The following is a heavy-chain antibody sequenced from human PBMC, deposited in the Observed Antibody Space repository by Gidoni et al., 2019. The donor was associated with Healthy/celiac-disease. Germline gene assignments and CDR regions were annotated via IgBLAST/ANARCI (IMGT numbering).Heavy chain of an antibody. D-gene: IGHD3-3*01. CDR3: AKFGSDYDFWSGYPNWFDP. J-gene: IGHJ5*02. CDR2: ISGSGGST. Sequence: EVQLLESGGGLVQPGGSLRLSCAAPGFTFSSYAMSWVRQAPGKGLEWVSAISGSGGSTYYADSVKGRFTISRDNSKNTLYLQMNSLRAEDTAVYYCAKFGSDYDFWSGYPNWFDPWGQGTLVTVSS. V-gene: IGHV3-23*01. CDR1: GFTFSSYA.